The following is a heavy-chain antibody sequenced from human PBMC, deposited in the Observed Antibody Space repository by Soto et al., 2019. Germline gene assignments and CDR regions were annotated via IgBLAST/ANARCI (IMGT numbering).Heavy chain of an antibody. V-gene: IGHV3-23*01. J-gene: IGHJ5*01. CDR1: GFTFSSYG. CDR2: ISGSGAIT. D-gene: IGHD4-17*01. CDR3: VKDQEYGDYPKGWFDS. Sequence: GGSLRLSCAASGFTFSSYGVSWVRQAPGKGLEWVSSISGSGAITYNADSVKGRFTISRDNSKNTLYLQMNSLRAEDTAVYFCVKDQEYGDYPKGWFDSWGQGTLVTVSS.